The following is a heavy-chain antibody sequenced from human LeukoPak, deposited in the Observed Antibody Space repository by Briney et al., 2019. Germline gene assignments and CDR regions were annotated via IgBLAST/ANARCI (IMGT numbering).Heavy chain of an antibody. CDR1: GFTFDDYG. D-gene: IGHD3-22*01. J-gene: IGHJ6*03. V-gene: IGHV3-20*04. CDR3: ARAVYYYDSSGYYYYYYYMDV. CDR2: INWNGGST. Sequence: GGSLRLSCAASGFTFDDYGMSWVRQAPGKGLEWVSGINWNGGSTGYADSVKGRFTTSRDNAKNSLYLQMNSLRAEDTALYYCARAVYYYDSSGYYYYYYYMDVWGKGTTVTVSS.